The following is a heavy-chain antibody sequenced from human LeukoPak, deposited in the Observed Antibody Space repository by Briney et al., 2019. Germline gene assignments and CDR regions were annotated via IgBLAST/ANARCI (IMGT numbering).Heavy chain of an antibody. Sequence: GGSLRLSCAASGFSVSNNYMTWVRQAPGKGLEWVSVIYSGGSTYYADSVKGRFTISRDNSKNTLYLQMNSLRAEDTAVYYYARTHSGYDPTPGYYFYYMDVWGKGTTVTVSS. D-gene: IGHD5-12*01. CDR1: GFSVSNNY. V-gene: IGHV3-53*01. CDR3: ARTHSGYDPTPGYYFYYMDV. CDR2: IYSGGST. J-gene: IGHJ6*03.